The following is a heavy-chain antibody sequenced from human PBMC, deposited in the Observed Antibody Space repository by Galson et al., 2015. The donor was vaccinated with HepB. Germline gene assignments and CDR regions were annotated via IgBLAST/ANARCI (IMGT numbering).Heavy chain of an antibody. V-gene: IGHV3-7*01. CDR1: GFTFSNYW. D-gene: IGHD1-26*01. CDR3: ARVRGSYIFAAFDI. CDR2: IKQDGSEK. Sequence: SLRLSCAASGFTFSNYWMTWVRQAPGKGLEWVANIKQDGSEKYYVDSVKGRFTISRDNGKNSLFLQMNSVRVEDTGVYSCARVRGSYIFAAFDIWGQGTMVTVSA. J-gene: IGHJ3*02.